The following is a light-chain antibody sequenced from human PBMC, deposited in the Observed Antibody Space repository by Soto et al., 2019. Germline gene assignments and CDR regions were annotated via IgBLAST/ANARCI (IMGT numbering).Light chain of an antibody. CDR1: QSVSSY. J-gene: IGKJ5*01. CDR2: DAS. V-gene: IGKV3-11*01. CDR3: QQRSNWPRAT. Sequence: EIVLTQSPATLSLSPGERATLSCRASQSVSSYLAWYQQKPGQAPRLLIYDASNRATGIPARFSGSGSGTDFTLTISSLEPEDFPVYYCQQRSNWPRATFGQGTRLEIK.